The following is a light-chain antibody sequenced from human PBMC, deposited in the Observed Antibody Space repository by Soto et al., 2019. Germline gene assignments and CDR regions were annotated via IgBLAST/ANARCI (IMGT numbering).Light chain of an antibody. Sequence: QSVLTQSPSVSGTPGQTVTISCSGNSSNIGSNPVNWYQHLPGTAPKLLIFTNNQRPSGVPDRFSGSKSGTSASLAISGLQSEDEADFYCAAWDDSLKALLFGGGTKVTVL. CDR2: TNN. V-gene: IGLV1-44*01. CDR3: AAWDDSLKALL. CDR1: SSNIGSNP. J-gene: IGLJ2*01.